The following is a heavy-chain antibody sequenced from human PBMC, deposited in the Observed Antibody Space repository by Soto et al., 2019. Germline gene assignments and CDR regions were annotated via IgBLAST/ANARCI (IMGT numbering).Heavy chain of an antibody. J-gene: IGHJ4*02. CDR1: GGSFSGYY. D-gene: IGHD6-13*01. CDR2: INHSGST. Sequence: QVQLQQWGAGLLKPSETLSLTCAVYGGSFSGYYWSWIRQPPGKGLEGIGEINHSGSTNYNPSLKSRVTISVDTSKNQFSLKLSSVTAADTAVYYCARGRALGAAAGDFEYWGQGTLVTVSS. V-gene: IGHV4-34*01. CDR3: ARGRALGAAAGDFEY.